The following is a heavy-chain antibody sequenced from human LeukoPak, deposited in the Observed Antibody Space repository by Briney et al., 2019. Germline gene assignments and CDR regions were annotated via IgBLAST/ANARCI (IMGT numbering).Heavy chain of an antibody. D-gene: IGHD6-13*01. CDR1: GFTFSSYG. CDR2: IRYDGSNK. Sequence: PGGSLRLSSAASGFTFSSYGMHWVRQAPGKGLEWVAFIRYDGSNKYYADSVKGRFTISRDNSKNTLYLQMNSLRAEDTAVYCCARDSSSWYLGDYYFDYWGQGTLVTVSS. V-gene: IGHV3-30*02. J-gene: IGHJ4*02. CDR3: ARDSSSWYLGDYYFDY.